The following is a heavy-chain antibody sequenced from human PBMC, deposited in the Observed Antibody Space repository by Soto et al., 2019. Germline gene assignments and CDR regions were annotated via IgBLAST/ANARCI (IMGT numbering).Heavy chain of an antibody. Sequence: ASVKVSCKASGYTFTGYYMHWVRQSPGQGLEWMGWINPNSGGTNYAQKFQGRVTMTRDTSISTAYMELNSLRAEDTAVYYCARDPTMKTWGQGTLVTVSS. CDR3: ARDPTMKT. CDR2: INPNSGGT. D-gene: IGHD3-22*01. J-gene: IGHJ5*02. V-gene: IGHV1-2*02. CDR1: GYTFTGYY.